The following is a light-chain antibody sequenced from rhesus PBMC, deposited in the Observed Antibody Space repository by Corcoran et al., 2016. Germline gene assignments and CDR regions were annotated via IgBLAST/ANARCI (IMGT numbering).Light chain of an antibody. CDR1: QSVSSR. Sequence: EIVVTQSPATLSLSPGERATLSRRASQSVSSRLDWYQQKPGQTPRLLIYDAASRVTGIPERFSGSGSGTDFTLNISSVETENVAVYFCQKASNWLTFGGGTKVELK. J-gene: IGKJ4*01. CDR2: DAA. V-gene: IGKV3-17*02. CDR3: QKASNWLT.